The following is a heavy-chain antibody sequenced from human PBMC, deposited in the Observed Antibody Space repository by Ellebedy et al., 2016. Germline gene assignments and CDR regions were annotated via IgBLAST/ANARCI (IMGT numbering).Heavy chain of an antibody. CDR3: ARPGGVAVAGTEINWFDP. Sequence: SETLSLTCTVSGGSISYYYWSWIRQPPGKGLEWIGYIYYSGSTNYNPSLKSRVTISVDTSKNQFSLKLSSVTAADTAVYYCARPGGVAVAGTEINWFDPWGQGTLVTVSS. CDR2: IYYSGST. D-gene: IGHD6-19*01. V-gene: IGHV4-59*08. J-gene: IGHJ5*02. CDR1: GGSISYYY.